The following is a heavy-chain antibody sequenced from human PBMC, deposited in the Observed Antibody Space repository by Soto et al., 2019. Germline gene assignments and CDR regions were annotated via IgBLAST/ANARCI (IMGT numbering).Heavy chain of an antibody. J-gene: IGHJ4*02. Sequence: QVQLVESGGGVVQPGRSLRLSCTASGFTFSSYAMHWVRQAPGKGLEWVAVISYDGSNKYYADSVKGRFTISRDNSKNTKYLQMSSLRVEDTAVYYCARSYSSGWYGDLDYWGQGTLVSVSS. V-gene: IGHV3-30-3*01. D-gene: IGHD6-19*01. CDR2: ISYDGSNK. CDR3: ARSYSSGWYGDLDY. CDR1: GFTFSSYA.